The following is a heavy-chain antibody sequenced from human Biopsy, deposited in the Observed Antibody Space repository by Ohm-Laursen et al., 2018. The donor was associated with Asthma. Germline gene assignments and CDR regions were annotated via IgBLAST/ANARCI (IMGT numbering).Heavy chain of an antibody. D-gene: IGHD3-22*01. CDR2: ISWNSGNI. J-gene: IGHJ4*01. CDR3: AKSADYYDSTDYLDF. Sequence: RSLRLSCAASGFMFRSFGMHWVRQAPGKGLEWVSSISWNSGNIDYAVSVKGRFTISRDNAKNSLYQQMQSLRPEDTAFYYCAKSADYYDSTDYLDFWGRGTLVTVSS. V-gene: IGHV3-9*01. CDR1: GFMFRSFG.